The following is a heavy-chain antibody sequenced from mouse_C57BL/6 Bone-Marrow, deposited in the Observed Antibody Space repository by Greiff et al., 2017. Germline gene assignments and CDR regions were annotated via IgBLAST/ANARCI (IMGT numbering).Heavy chain of an antibody. D-gene: IGHD2-3*01. V-gene: IGHV1-26*01. CDR2: INPNNGGT. J-gene: IGHJ3*01. CDR3: ARAGLLTFPAY. CDR1: GYTFTDYY. Sequence: VQLQQSGPELVKPGASVKISCKASGYTFTDYYMNWVKQSHGKSLEWIGDINPNNGGTSYNQKFKGKATLTVDKSSSTAYMELRSLTSEDSAVYYCARAGLLTFPAYWGQGTLVTVSA.